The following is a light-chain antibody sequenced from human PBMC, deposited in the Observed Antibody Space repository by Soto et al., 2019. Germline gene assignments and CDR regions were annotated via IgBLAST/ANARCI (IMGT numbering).Light chain of an antibody. V-gene: IGKV1-33*01. J-gene: IGKJ5*01. CDR2: DAS. CDR1: QDISNY. CDR3: QQYDNFPRAIS. Sequence: DMQVTQSPSSLSASVGDRVTIACQAIQDISNYLHWYQQKPGKAPKLLIYDASNLETGVPSRFSGSGSGTDFTFTISSLQPEDIATYYCQQYDNFPRAISFGQGTRLEVK.